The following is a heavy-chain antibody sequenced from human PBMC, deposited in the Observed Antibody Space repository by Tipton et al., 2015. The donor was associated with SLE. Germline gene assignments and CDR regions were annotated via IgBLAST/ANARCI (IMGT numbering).Heavy chain of an antibody. V-gene: IGHV3-53*05. D-gene: IGHD2-15*01. CDR1: GLTVSSNY. CDR2: IYGGGST. Sequence: GSLRLSCAASGLTVSSNYMSWVRQAPGKGLEWVSVIYGGGSTYYADSVKGRFTISRGNSKNTLYLQMNSLRAEDTAVYFCAREECSGGSCFDFWGQGTLVTVSS. CDR3: AREECSGGSCFDF. J-gene: IGHJ4*02.